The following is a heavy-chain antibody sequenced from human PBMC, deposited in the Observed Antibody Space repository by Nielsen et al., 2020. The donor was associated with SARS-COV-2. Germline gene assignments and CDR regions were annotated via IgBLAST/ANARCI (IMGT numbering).Heavy chain of an antibody. J-gene: IGHJ4*02. V-gene: IGHV3-20*04. CDR1: GFTFDDYG. CDR2: INWNGGST. D-gene: IGHD7-27*01. Sequence: GESLKISCAASGFTFDDYGMSWVRQAPGKGLEWVSGINWNGGSTGYADSVKGRFTISRDNAKNSLYLQMNSLRDEDTAVYYCARESLLVNWAFGYWGQGTLVTVSS. CDR3: ARESLLVNWAFGY.